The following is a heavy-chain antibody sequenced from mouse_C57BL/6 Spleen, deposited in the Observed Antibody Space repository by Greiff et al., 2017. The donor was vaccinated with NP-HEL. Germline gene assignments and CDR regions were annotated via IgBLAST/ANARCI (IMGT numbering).Heavy chain of an antibody. Sequence: EVQLMESGGGLVKPGGSLKLSCAASGFTFSDYGMHWVRQAPEKGLEWVAYISSGSSTNYYADTVQGRFTISRDNAKNTLFLQMTSLRSEDTAMYYCARKDYGSSFDYWGQGSTLTVSS. D-gene: IGHD1-1*01. V-gene: IGHV5-17*01. J-gene: IGHJ2*01. CDR1: GFTFSDYG. CDR3: ARKDYGSSFDY. CDR2: ISSGSSTN.